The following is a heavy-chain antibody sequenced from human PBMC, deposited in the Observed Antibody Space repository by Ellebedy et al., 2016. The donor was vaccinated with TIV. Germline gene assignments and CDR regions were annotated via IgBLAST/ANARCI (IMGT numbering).Heavy chain of an antibody. CDR2: IVGSGA. CDR1: GFTFSPYA. D-gene: IGHD2-21*02. Sequence: GESLKISCAASGFTFSPYAMAWVRQAPGKGLEWVSGIVGSGAETYADSVKGRFTITRDNSKRTVDLQMRSVRAEDTAVYFCAKDRTSGDGYWVFDSWGQGTMVSVSS. J-gene: IGHJ4*02. CDR3: AKDRTSGDGYWVFDS. V-gene: IGHV3-23*01.